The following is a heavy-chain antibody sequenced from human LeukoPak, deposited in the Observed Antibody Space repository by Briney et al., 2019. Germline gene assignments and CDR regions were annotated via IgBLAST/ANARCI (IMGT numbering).Heavy chain of an antibody. CDR2: ISYDGSNK. CDR1: GFTFSSYA. V-gene: IGHV3-30*04. CDR3: ARDPYYYGSGNAFDI. D-gene: IGHD3-10*01. J-gene: IGHJ3*02. Sequence: GGSLRLSCAASGFTFSSYAMHWVRKAPGKGLEWVAVISYDGSNKYYADSVKGRFTISRDNSKNTLYLQMNSLRAEDTAVYYCARDPYYYGSGNAFDIWGQGTMVTVSS.